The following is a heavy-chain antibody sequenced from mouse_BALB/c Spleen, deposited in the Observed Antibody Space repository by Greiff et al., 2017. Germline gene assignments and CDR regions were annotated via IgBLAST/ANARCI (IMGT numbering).Heavy chain of an antibody. D-gene: IGHD2-2*01. V-gene: IGHV5-12-1*01. Sequence: DVQLVESGGGLVTPGGSLKLSCAASGFAFSSYDMSWVRQTPEKRLEWVAYISSGGGSTYYPDTVKGRFTISRDNAKNTLYLQMSSLQSEDTAMYYCARRDYGYDGGAMDYWGQGTSVTVSS. CDR1: GFAFSSYD. J-gene: IGHJ4*01. CDR2: ISSGGGST. CDR3: ARRDYGYDGGAMDY.